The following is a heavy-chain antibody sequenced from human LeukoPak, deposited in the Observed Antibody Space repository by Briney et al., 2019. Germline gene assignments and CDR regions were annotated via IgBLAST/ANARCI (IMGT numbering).Heavy chain of an antibody. V-gene: IGHV4-39*01. CDR1: GGSISSSSYY. CDR2: IYYSGST. J-gene: IGHJ4*02. CDR3: ARVDRGWQSHDY. Sequence: SETLSLTCTVSGGSISSSSYYWGWIRQPPGKGLEWIGSIYYSGSTYYNPSLKSRVTISVDTSKNQFSLKLSSVTAADTAVYYCARVDRGWQSHDYWGQGTLVTVSS. D-gene: IGHD6-19*01.